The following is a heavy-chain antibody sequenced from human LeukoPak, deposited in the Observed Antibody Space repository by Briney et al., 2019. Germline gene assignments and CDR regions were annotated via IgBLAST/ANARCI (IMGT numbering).Heavy chain of an antibody. CDR1: GFTFSSYA. Sequence: GGSLRLSCAASGFTFSSYAMSWVRQAPGKGLEWVSAISGSGGSTYYADSVKGRFTISRDNSKNTLYLQMSSLRAEDTAVYYCAKDGESSGYYYGEVDYWGQGTLVTVSS. CDR3: AKDGESSGYYYGEVDY. V-gene: IGHV3-23*01. D-gene: IGHD3-22*01. CDR2: ISGSGGST. J-gene: IGHJ4*02.